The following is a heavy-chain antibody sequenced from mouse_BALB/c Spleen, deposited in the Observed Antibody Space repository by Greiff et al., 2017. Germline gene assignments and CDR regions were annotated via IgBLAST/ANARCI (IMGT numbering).Heavy chain of an antibody. J-gene: IGHJ3*01. D-gene: IGHD2-1*01. Sequence: VQLQQSGAELVKPGASVKLSCTASGFNIKDTYMYWVKQRPEQGLEWIGRIDPANGNTKYDPKFQGKVTITADTSSKTAYLQLSSLTSKDTAIYYCARGNCVSWFAYWGQGTLVTVSA. CDR3: ARGNCVSWFAY. CDR1: GFNIKDTY. V-gene: IGHV14-3*02. CDR2: IDPANGNT.